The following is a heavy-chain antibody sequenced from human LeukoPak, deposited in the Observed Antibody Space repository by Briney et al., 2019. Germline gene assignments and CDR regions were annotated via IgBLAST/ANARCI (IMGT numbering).Heavy chain of an antibody. Sequence: PGRSLRLSCAASGFTFSSYGMHWVRQAPGKGPEWVALISYDGSNKYYADSVKGRFTISRDNSKNTLYLQMNSLRVEDTAVYYCAKPAYAGYYYYMDVWGKGTTVTVSS. D-gene: IGHD3-16*01. CDR1: GFTFSSYG. CDR2: ISYDGSNK. CDR3: AKPAYAGYYYYMDV. J-gene: IGHJ6*03. V-gene: IGHV3-30*18.